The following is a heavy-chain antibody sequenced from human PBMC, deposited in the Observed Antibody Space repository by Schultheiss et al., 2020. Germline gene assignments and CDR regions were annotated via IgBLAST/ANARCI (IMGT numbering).Heavy chain of an antibody. J-gene: IGHJ4*02. CDR1: GFTFSSYA. Sequence: GGSLRLSCAASGFTFSSYAMSWVRQAPGKGLEWVSAISSSSSYIYYADSVKGRFTISRDNAKNSLFLQMNSLRADDTAVYYCARDHYFYSYGGIFDYWGQGTLVNVSS. D-gene: IGHD5-18*01. V-gene: IGHV3-21*01. CDR2: ISSSSSYI. CDR3: ARDHYFYSYGGIFDY.